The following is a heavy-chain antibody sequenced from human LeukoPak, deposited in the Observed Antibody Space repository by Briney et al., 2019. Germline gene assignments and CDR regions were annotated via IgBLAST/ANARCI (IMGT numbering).Heavy chain of an antibody. V-gene: IGHV3-30*18. Sequence: GGSLRLSCAASGFTVSSNYMSWVRQAPGKGLEWVAVISYDGSNKYYADSVKGRFTISRDNSKNTLYLQMNSLRAEDTAVYYCVKDLEGSSWYKWFDPWGQGTLVTVSS. CDR3: VKDLEGSSWYKWFDP. D-gene: IGHD6-13*01. J-gene: IGHJ5*02. CDR1: GFTVSSNY. CDR2: ISYDGSNK.